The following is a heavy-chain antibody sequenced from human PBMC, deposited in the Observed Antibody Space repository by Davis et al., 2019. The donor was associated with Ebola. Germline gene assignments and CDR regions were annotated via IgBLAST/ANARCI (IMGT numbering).Heavy chain of an antibody. Sequence: GESLKISCAASGFTFSSYAMHWVRQAPGKGLEWVAVISYDGSNKYYADSVKGRFTISRDNAKNSLYLQMNSLRAEDTAVYYCARDDNRITIFGMDVWGKGTTVTVSS. CDR3: ARDDNRITIFGMDV. CDR2: ISYDGSNK. V-gene: IGHV3-30-3*01. CDR1: GFTFSSYA. D-gene: IGHD3-3*01. J-gene: IGHJ6*04.